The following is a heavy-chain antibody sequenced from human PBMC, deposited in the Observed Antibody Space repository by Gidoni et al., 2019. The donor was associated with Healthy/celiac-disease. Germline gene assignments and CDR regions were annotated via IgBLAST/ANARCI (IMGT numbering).Heavy chain of an antibody. Sequence: QVQLVQSGAEVKKPGASVKVSCKASGYTFTGSYMHWVRQAPGQGLEWMGWINPNSGGTNYAQKFQGRVTMTRDTSISTAYMELSRLRSDDTAVYYCARVDCSSTSCYMGWPYYYYNGMDVWGQGTTVTVSS. D-gene: IGHD2-2*02. J-gene: IGHJ6*02. V-gene: IGHV1-2*02. CDR1: GYTFTGSY. CDR2: INPNSGGT. CDR3: ARVDCSSTSCYMGWPYYYYNGMDV.